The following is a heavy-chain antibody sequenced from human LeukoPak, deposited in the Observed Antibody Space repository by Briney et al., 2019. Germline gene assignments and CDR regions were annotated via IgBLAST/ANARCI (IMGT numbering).Heavy chain of an antibody. CDR2: ISYDENDK. D-gene: IGHD1-26*01. Sequence: PGGSLRLSCAASGFTFSPYAMHWVRQAPGKGLEWVVVISYDENDKHYADSVKGRFTISRDNSKNTIYLQMNRLRAEDTAVYYCARDASWELLRYLDYWGQGTLVTVSS. V-gene: IGHV3-30-3*01. CDR1: GFTFSPYA. CDR3: ARDASWELLRYLDY. J-gene: IGHJ4*02.